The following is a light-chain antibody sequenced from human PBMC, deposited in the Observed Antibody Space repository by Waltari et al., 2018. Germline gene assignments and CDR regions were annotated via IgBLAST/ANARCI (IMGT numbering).Light chain of an antibody. Sequence: SSELTQDPAVSVALGLTVRNTFQGDTLRNYYANWYQQKPGQAPVVFIYGKNNRPSGIPDRFSGSSSRDTASLTITGTQAEDEADYYRNSRDSSGDHWVFGGGTKLTVL. CDR2: GKN. CDR3: NSRDSSGDHWV. J-gene: IGLJ3*02. V-gene: IGLV3-19*01. CDR1: TLRNYY.